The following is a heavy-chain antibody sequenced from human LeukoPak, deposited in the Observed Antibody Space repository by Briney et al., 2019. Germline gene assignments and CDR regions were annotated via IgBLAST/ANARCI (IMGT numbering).Heavy chain of an antibody. Sequence: VASVKVSCKVSGYTLTELSMHWVRQAPGKGLEWMGGFDPEDGETIYAQKFQGRVTMTEDTSTDTAYMELSSLRSEDTAVYYCATAHIDFGAPENWGQGTLVTVSS. CDR1: GYTLTELS. V-gene: IGHV1-24*01. J-gene: IGHJ4*02. CDR2: FDPEDGET. CDR3: ATAHIDFGAPEN. D-gene: IGHD1-14*01.